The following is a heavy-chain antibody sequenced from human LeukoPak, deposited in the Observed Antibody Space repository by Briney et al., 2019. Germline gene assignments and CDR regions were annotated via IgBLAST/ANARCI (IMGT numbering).Heavy chain of an antibody. D-gene: IGHD2-8*01. Sequence: PGGSLRLSCVASGFTFSSYSMNWVRQAPGKWLEWVSSISSTTNYIYDYADSVRGRFTISRDNAKNSLYLQMNSLRAEDTAVYYCARDAKGYCSDGVCADWGQGTLVTVSS. CDR3: ARDAKGYCSDGVCAD. CDR2: ISSTTNYI. V-gene: IGHV3-21*01. J-gene: IGHJ4*02. CDR1: GFTFSSYS.